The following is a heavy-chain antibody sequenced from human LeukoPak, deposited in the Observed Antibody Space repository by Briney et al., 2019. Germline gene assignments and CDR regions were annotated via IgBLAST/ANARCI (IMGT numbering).Heavy chain of an antibody. V-gene: IGHV3-23*01. J-gene: IGHJ4*02. CDR2: ISGSGGST. CDR1: GFTFSSYG. Sequence: PGGSLRLSCAASGFTFSSYGMSWVRQAPGKGLEWVSAISGSGGSTYYADSVKGRFTISRDNAKNSLYLQMNSLRAEDTAVYYCARDRAYYYDTSGSNYWGQGTLVTISS. D-gene: IGHD3-22*01. CDR3: ARDRAYYYDTSGSNY.